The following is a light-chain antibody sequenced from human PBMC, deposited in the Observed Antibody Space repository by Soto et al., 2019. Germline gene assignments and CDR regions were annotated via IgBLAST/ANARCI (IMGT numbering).Light chain of an antibody. V-gene: IGKV1-39*01. J-gene: IGKJ1*01. CDR3: QQSYSTPTT. Sequence: DIQMTQSPSSLSASVGDRVTITCRASQSISSYLNWYQQKPGKAPKLLIYAASSLQSGVPSRFSGSGSGIDFTLTISSLQPEDFATYYCQQSYSTPTTFGQGTKVDIK. CDR1: QSISSY. CDR2: AAS.